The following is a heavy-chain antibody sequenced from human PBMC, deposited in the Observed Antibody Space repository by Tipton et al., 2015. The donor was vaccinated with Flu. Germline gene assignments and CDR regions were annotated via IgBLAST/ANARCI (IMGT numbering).Heavy chain of an antibody. Sequence: TLSLTCTVSGDSMSSFYWTWIRQPAGKGLEWIGRMSASGSSKYKPSLKSRVTMSVDTSKNQFSLRLTSVTSADTAVHYCARGSGSGTDVTFYFWGQGTLVTVSS. CDR2: MSASGSS. D-gene: IGHD3-10*01. CDR3: ARGSGSGTDVTFYF. CDR1: GDSMSSFY. J-gene: IGHJ4*02. V-gene: IGHV4-4*07.